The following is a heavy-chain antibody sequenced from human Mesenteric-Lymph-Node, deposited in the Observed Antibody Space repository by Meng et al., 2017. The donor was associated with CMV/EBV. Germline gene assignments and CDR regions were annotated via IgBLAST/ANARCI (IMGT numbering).Heavy chain of an antibody. D-gene: IGHD4-23*01. CDR1: GGSFSGYY. V-gene: IGHV4-34*01. J-gene: IGHJ4*02. CDR3: ARHQRWLKSEGGFNY. Sequence: QGQLQQWGPGLFQPSETLSLTCAVYGGSFSGYYWSWIRQPPGKGLEWIGEINHSGSTNYNPSLKSRVTISVDTSKNQFSLKLSSVTAADTAVYYCARHQRWLKSEGGFNYWGQGTLVTVSS. CDR2: INHSGST.